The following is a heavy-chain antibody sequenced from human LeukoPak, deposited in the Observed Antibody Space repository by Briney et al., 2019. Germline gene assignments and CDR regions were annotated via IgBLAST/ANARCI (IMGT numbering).Heavy chain of an antibody. Sequence: PGGSLRLSCSASGFTFSSYGIHWVRQAPGKGLEYVSGISSNGGSTYYADSVKGRFTISRENSKNTMYLQMSSLRAEDTALYHCVNDCCGSDCHVWGQGTQVTVSS. J-gene: IGHJ4*02. CDR2: ISSNGGST. V-gene: IGHV3-64D*06. D-gene: IGHD2-21*02. CDR1: GFTFSSYG. CDR3: VNDCCGSDCHV.